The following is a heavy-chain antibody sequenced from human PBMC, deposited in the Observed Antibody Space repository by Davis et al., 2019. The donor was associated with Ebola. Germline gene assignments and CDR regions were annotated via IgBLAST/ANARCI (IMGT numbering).Heavy chain of an antibody. J-gene: IGHJ4*02. CDR2: ISSNSTNK. D-gene: IGHD3-22*01. V-gene: IGHV3-11*06. CDR1: GFTFSGYY. Sequence: GESLKISCAASGFTFSGYYMSWIRQAPGKGPEWVSYISSNSTNKKYADSVKGRFTISRDDAKNSLYLQMNSPRAEDTAVYYCAREAYYYDSTGYYYDIPDLFDYWGQGTLVTVSS. CDR3: AREAYYYDSTGYYYDIPDLFDY.